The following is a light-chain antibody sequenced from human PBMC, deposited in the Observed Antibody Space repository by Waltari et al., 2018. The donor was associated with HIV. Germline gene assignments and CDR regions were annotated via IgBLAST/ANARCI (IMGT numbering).Light chain of an antibody. CDR2: GAS. J-gene: IGKJ3*01. V-gene: IGKV1-39*01. CDR1: QSIENF. CDR3: HQTYSAPFT. Sequence: DIQMAQSQFSMYASVGERVTITCRASQSIENFLNWYQQKPGKAPKLLIYGASSLPSGVPSRFSGSGSGTDFTLTISSLQSEDFATYYCHQTYSAPFTFGPGTRVDIK.